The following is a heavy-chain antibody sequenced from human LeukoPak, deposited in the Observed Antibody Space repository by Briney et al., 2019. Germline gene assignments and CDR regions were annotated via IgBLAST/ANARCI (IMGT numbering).Heavy chain of an antibody. CDR2: IYHSGST. V-gene: IGHV4-30-2*01. Sequence: PSETLSLTCAVSGGSISSGGYSWSWIRQPPGKGLEWIGYIYHSGSTYYNPSLKSRVTISVDRSKNQFSLKLSSVTAADTAVYYCARAGIMITFGGVNTIFDYWGQGTLVTVSS. CDR3: ARAGIMITFGGVNTIFDY. D-gene: IGHD3-16*01. CDR1: GGSISSGGYS. J-gene: IGHJ4*02.